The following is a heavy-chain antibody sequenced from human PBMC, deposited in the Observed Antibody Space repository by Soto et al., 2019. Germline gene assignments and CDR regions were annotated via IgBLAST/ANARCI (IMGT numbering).Heavy chain of an antibody. CDR3: ARDRFKPPAADAFDI. D-gene: IGHD6-13*01. CDR2: IKQDGSEK. Sequence: EVQLVESGGGLVQPGGSLRLSCAASGFTFSSYWMSWVRQAPGKGLEWVANIKQDGSEKYYVDSVKGRFTISRDNAKNSLYLQMNSLRAEDTAVYYCARDRFKPPAADAFDIWGHGTMVTVSS. CDR1: GFTFSSYW. V-gene: IGHV3-7*03. J-gene: IGHJ3*02.